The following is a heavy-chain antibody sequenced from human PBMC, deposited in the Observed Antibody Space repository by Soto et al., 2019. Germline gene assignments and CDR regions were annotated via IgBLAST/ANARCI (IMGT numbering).Heavy chain of an antibody. Sequence: GASVKVSCKASGYTFTGYYMHWVRQAPGQGLEWMGWINPNSGGTNYAQKFQGRVTVTRDTSISTAYMELSRLRSDDTAVYYCARDTRPTLGACDIWGQRTMVTVPS. V-gene: IGHV1-2*02. CDR2: INPNSGGT. J-gene: IGHJ3*02. CDR1: GYTFTGYY. CDR3: ARDTRPTLGACDI. D-gene: IGHD3-3*01.